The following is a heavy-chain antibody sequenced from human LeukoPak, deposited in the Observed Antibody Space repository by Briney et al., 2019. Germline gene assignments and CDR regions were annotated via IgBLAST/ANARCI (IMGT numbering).Heavy chain of an antibody. CDR3: ARDLIPIYYYDSSGYYPGVY. J-gene: IGHJ4*02. Sequence: GASVKVSCKASGGTFSSYAISWVRQAPGQGLEWMGWISAYNGNTNYAQKLQGRVTMTTDTSTSTAYMELRSLRSDDTAVYYCARDLIPIYYYDSSGYYPGVYWGQGTLVTVSS. CDR1: GGTFSSYA. CDR2: ISAYNGNT. V-gene: IGHV1-18*01. D-gene: IGHD3-22*01.